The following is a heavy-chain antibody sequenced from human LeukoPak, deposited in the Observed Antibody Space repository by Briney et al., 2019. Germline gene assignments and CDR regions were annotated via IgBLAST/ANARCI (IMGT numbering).Heavy chain of an antibody. J-gene: IGHJ3*02. CDR2: ISGSGGST. D-gene: IGHD2-2*01. CDR3: AKPRGSCSSTSCYIDAFDI. V-gene: IGHV3-23*01. CDR1: GFTFSRYA. Sequence: GGSLRLSCAASGFTFSRYAMSWVRQAPGKGLEWVSAISGSGGSTYYADSVKGRFTISRDNSKNTLYLQMNGLRAEDTAVYYCAKPRGSCSSTSCYIDAFDIWGQGTMVTVSS.